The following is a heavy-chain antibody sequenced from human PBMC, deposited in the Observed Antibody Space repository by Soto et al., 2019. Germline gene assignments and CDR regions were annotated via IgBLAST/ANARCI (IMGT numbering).Heavy chain of an antibody. J-gene: IGHJ5*02. CDR1: CGSISSGGYS. D-gene: IGHD3-10*01. CDR3: ARSILLWFGELLWNWFDP. Sequence: SATLSRTCAVSCGSISSGGYSWSWIRQPPGKGLEWIGYIYHSGSTYYNLSLKSRVTISVDRSKNQFSLKLSSVTAADTAVYYCARSILLWFGELLWNWFDPWGQGTLVTVSS. CDR2: IYHSGST. V-gene: IGHV4-30-2*01.